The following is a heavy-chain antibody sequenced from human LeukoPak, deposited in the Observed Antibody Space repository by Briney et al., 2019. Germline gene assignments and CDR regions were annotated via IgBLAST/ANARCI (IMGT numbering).Heavy chain of an antibody. Sequence: ASVKVSCKASGYTFTSYDINWVRQATGQGLEWMGWMNPNSGNTGYAQKFQGRVTMTRNTSISTAYMELSSLRSEDTAVYYCARGNIPSTYYDFWSGYYSPPYGMDVWGQGTAVTVSS. CDR3: ARGNIPSTYYDFWSGYYSPPYGMDV. J-gene: IGHJ6*02. V-gene: IGHV1-8*01. CDR1: GYTFTSYD. D-gene: IGHD3-3*01. CDR2: MNPNSGNT.